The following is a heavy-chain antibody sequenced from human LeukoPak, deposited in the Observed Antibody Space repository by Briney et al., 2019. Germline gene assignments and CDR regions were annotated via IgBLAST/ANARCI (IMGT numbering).Heavy chain of an antibody. J-gene: IGHJ5*02. CDR1: GFTVSSNY. Sequence: GGSLRLSCAASGFTVSSNYMSWVRQAPGKGLEWVSVIYSGGSTYYADSVKGRFTTSRDNSKNTLYLQMNSLRAEDTAVYYCARAIAAAGTVWFDPWGQGTLVTVSS. D-gene: IGHD6-13*01. V-gene: IGHV3-53*01. CDR2: IYSGGST. CDR3: ARAIAAAGTVWFDP.